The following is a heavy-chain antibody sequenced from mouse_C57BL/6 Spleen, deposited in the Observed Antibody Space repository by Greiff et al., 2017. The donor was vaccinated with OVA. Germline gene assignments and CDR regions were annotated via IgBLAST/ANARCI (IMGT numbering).Heavy chain of an antibody. Sequence: EVKLVESGAELVKPGASVKLSCTASGFNIKDYYMHWVKQRTEQGLEWIGRIDPEDGETKYAPKFQGKATITADTSSNTAYLQLSSLTSEDTAVYYCARDYGSSYCAMDYWGQGTSVTVSS. D-gene: IGHD1-1*01. CDR1: GFNIKDYY. V-gene: IGHV14-2*01. CDR3: ARDYGSSYCAMDY. J-gene: IGHJ4*01. CDR2: IDPEDGET.